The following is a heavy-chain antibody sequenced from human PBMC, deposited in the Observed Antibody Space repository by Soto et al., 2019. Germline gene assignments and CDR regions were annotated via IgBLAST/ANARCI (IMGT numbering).Heavy chain of an antibody. D-gene: IGHD6-19*01. CDR1: GFSFSDYA. CDR2: IWYDGSRK. J-gene: IGHJ4*02. Sequence: GSLRLSCAASGFSFSDYAMHWVRQAPGKGLEWVAVIWYDGSRKYYADSVKGRFTISRDNSRNTLSLQMNSLRDEDTAVYYCARSYRSGWNRFDHWGQGTPVTVSS. CDR3: ARSYRSGWNRFDH. V-gene: IGHV3-33*01.